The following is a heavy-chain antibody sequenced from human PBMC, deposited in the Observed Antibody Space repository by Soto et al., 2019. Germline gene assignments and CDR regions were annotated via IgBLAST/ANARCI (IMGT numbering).Heavy chain of an antibody. D-gene: IGHD2-2*01. CDR3: ARGRGVPAAMRVYYFDY. CDR1: GGSISSSSYY. J-gene: IGHJ4*02. CDR2: IYYSGST. Sequence: SETLSLTCTVSGGSISSSSYYWGWIRQPPGKGLEWIGSIYYSGSTYYNPSLKSRVTISVDTSKNQFSLKLSSVTAADTAVYYCARGRGVPAAMRVYYFDYWGQGTLVTVSS. V-gene: IGHV4-39*01.